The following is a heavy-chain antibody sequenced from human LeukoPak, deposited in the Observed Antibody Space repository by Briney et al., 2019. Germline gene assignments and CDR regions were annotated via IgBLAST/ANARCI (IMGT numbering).Heavy chain of an antibody. Sequence: ASVKVSCKVSGYTLTELSVHWVRQAPGKGLEWMGGFDPEDGETIYAQKFQGRVTMTEDTSTDTAYMELSSLRSEDTAVYYCATVAPYSSGEVGLDYWGQGTLVTVSS. D-gene: IGHD6-19*01. CDR2: FDPEDGET. CDR1: GYTLTELS. CDR3: ATVAPYSSGEVGLDY. J-gene: IGHJ4*02. V-gene: IGHV1-24*01.